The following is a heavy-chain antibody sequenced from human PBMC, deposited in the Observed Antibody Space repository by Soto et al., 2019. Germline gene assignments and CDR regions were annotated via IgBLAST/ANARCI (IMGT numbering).Heavy chain of an antibody. J-gene: IGHJ4*02. V-gene: IGHV4-39*01. Sequence: QLQLQESGPGLVKPSETLSLTCTVSGGSISSGSFYWGWIRQPPGKGLEWIGSIYYTRNTYYNPSLKSRVTISVDSFKNQFSLKLSSVTAADTAVYYCARHWEQWLGYIDYWGQGTLVAVSS. CDR3: ARHWEQWLGYIDY. CDR1: GGSISSGSFY. D-gene: IGHD6-19*01. CDR2: IYYTRNT.